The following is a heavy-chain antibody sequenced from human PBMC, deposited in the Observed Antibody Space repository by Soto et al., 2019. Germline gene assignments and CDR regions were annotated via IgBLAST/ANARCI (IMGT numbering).Heavy chain of an antibody. CDR2: INHSGST. V-gene: IGHV4-34*01. CDR1: GGSFSGHF. J-gene: IGHJ4*02. CDR3: ARGISLIVEVQRYAPDKYYFDY. D-gene: IGHD2-21*01. Sequence: PSETLSLTCAVYGGSFSGHFWSWIRQPPGKGLEWIGEINHSGSTNFNPSLKSRVTISVDTSKNQFSLKVNSLTAADTAVYYCARGISLIVEVQRYAPDKYYFDYWGQGTVVTVSP.